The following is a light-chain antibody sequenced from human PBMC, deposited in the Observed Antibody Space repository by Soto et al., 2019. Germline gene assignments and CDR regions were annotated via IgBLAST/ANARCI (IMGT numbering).Light chain of an antibody. V-gene: IGLV1-51*01. J-gene: IGLJ3*02. CDR3: GTWDSSLSGGWV. Sequence: QSVLTQPPSVSAAPGQKVIISCSGSSSNIGNNYVSWYQQLPGTAPKLLIYDNNKRPSGIPDRFSGSTSGTSATLGITGLQTGDEADYYCGTWDSSLSGGWVFXGGTKVTVL. CDR1: SSNIGNNY. CDR2: DNN.